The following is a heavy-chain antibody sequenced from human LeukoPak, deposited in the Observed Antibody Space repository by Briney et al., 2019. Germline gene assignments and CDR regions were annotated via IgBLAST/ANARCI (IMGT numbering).Heavy chain of an antibody. Sequence: SETLSLTCAVYGGSFSGYYWSWIRQPPGKGLEWIGEINHSGSTNYNPSPKSRVTISVDTSKNQFSLKLSSVTAADTAVYYCARRGRLGYCSSTSCSTRPFDYWGQGTLVTVSS. D-gene: IGHD2-2*02. J-gene: IGHJ4*02. CDR2: INHSGST. CDR3: ARRGRLGYCSSTSCSTRPFDY. V-gene: IGHV4-34*01. CDR1: GGSFSGYY.